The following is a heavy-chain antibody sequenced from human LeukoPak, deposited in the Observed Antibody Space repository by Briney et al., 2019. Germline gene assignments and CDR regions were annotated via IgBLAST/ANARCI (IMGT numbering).Heavy chain of an antibody. Sequence: GGSLRLSCAASGFTVSSNYMSWVRQAPGKGLEWVANIKQDGSEKYYVDSVKGRFTISRDNAKNSLYLQMSSLRAEDTAVYYCARDDILTGYTLPHFDYWGQGTLVTVSS. CDR3: ARDDILTGYTLPHFDY. J-gene: IGHJ4*02. V-gene: IGHV3-7*01. CDR2: IKQDGSEK. CDR1: GFTVSSNY. D-gene: IGHD3-9*01.